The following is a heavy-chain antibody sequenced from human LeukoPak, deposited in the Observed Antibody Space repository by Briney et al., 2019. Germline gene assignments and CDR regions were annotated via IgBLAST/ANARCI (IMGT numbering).Heavy chain of an antibody. Sequence: PSETLSLTCAVCGGSFSGYYWSWIRQPPGKGLEWIGEINHSGSTNYNPSLKSRVTISVDTSKNQFSLKLSSVTAADTAVYYCARAGGLDCSSTSCLPDYWGQGTLVTVSS. V-gene: IGHV4-34*01. CDR3: ARAGGLDCSSTSCLPDY. D-gene: IGHD2-2*01. CDR2: INHSGST. J-gene: IGHJ4*02. CDR1: GGSFSGYY.